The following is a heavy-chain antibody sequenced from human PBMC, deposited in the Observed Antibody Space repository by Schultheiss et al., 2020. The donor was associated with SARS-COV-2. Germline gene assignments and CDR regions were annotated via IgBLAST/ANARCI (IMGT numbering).Heavy chain of an antibody. CDR1: GGSFSDHY. Sequence: SETLSLTCAVYGGSFSDHYWNWIRQPPGKGLEWIGEINHSGSTNYNPSLKSRVTISVDPSKNQFSLKLSSVTAADTAVYYCASEGPLFPPTFDYWGQGTLVTVSS. J-gene: IGHJ4*02. CDR3: ASEGPLFPPTFDY. CDR2: INHSGST. V-gene: IGHV4-34*01.